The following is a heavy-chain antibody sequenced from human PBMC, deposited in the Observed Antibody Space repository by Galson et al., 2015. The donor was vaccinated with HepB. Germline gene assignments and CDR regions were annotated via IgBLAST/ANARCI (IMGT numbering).Heavy chain of an antibody. D-gene: IGHD3-3*01. Sequence: SLRLSCAVSGLSFSDAWMSWVRQAPGKGLEWLGRIKSHSDGAILDYGAPVQGRFSIWRDDSKNTVYLDMNSLRSEDTALYFCATANPSSEFWGGFRSNLYYYMDIWGTGTPVTVSS. CDR2: IKSHSDGAIL. CDR1: GLSFSDAW. CDR3: ATANPSSEFWGGFRSNLYYYMDI. V-gene: IGHV3-15*05. J-gene: IGHJ6*03.